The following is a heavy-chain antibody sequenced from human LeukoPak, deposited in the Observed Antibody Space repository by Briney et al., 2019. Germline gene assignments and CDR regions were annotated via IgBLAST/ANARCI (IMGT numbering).Heavy chain of an antibody. J-gene: IGHJ6*02. CDR2: IKEDGSEK. V-gene: IGHV3-7*01. CDR3: ARDEPPMVRDYGMDV. D-gene: IGHD3-10*01. CDR1: GFTFGKYW. Sequence: GGSLRLSCVASGFTFGKYWMSWVRQAPGKGLEWVANIKEDGSEKYYVDSVKGRFTISRDNAKNSLYLQMNSLRAEDTAVYYCARDEPPMVRDYGMDVWGQGTAVTVSS.